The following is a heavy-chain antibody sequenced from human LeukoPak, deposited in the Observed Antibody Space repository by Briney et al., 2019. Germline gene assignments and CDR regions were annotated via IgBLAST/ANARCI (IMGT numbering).Heavy chain of an antibody. CDR1: GGSISSYY. Sequence: SETLSLTCTVSGGSISSYYWGWIRQPPGKGLEWIGSIYYSGSTYYNPSLKSRVTISVDTSKNQFSLKLSSVTAADTAVYYCTRHLYPHFDYWGQGTLVTVSS. CDR2: IYYSGST. J-gene: IGHJ4*02. CDR3: TRHLYPHFDY. V-gene: IGHV4-39*01.